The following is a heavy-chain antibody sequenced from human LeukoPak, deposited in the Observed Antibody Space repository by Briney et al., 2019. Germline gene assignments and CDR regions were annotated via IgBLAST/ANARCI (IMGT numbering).Heavy chain of an antibody. D-gene: IGHD3-10*01. CDR1: GGSISSSSYY. J-gene: IGHJ4*02. V-gene: IGHV4-39*07. CDR3: ARDQGSLWFGELQCTY. CDR2: IYYSGST. Sequence: SETLSLTCTVSGGSISSSSYYWGWIRQPPGKGLEWIGSIYYSGSTYYNPSLKSRVTISVDTSKNQFSLKLSSVTAADTAVYYCARDQGSLWFGELQCTYWGQGTLVTVSS.